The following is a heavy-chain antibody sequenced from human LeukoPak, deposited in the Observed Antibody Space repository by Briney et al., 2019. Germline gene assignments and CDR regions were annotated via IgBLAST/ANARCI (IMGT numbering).Heavy chain of an antibody. CDR1: GITLSNYG. CDR3: AKRGVVIRVILVGFHKEAYYFDS. Sequence: GWSLRLSCAGSGITLSNYGMSWVRQAPGKGLEWVAGISGSGGSTNYADSVKGRFTISRDNPKNTLYLQMNSLRVEDTAVYFCAKRGVVIRVILVGFHKEAYYFDSWGQGARVTVSS. J-gene: IGHJ4*02. V-gene: IGHV3-23*01. CDR2: ISGSGGST. D-gene: IGHD3-22*01.